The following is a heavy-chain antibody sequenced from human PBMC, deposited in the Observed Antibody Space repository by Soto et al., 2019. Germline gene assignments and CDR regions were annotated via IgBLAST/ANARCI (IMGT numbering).Heavy chain of an antibody. CDR1: GFTFSSYA. V-gene: IGHV3-23*01. Sequence: EVQLLESGGGRIQPGGSLRLSCAASGFTFSSYAMNWVRQFPGKGLQWVSVISGSGSSTYYSDSVRGRFTISRDNTRNTLYLQMSSLRVEDTALYYCAKGDRNQPAVVDYWGQGTLVTVSS. CDR2: ISGSGSST. D-gene: IGHD2-2*01. CDR3: AKGDRNQPAVVDY. J-gene: IGHJ4*02.